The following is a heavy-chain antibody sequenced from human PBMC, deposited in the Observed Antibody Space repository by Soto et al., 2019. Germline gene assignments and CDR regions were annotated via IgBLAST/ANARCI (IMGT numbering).Heavy chain of an antibody. CDR2: INHSGST. CDR3: ASKKSIAAAGSPTYYYYYMDV. J-gene: IGHJ6*03. CDR1: GGSFSGYY. Sequence: SETLSLTCAVYGGSFSGYYWSWIRQPPGKGLEWIGEINHSGSTNYNQSLKSRVTISVDTTKNQFSLKLSSVTAADTAVYYCASKKSIAAAGSPTYYYYYMDVWGKGTTVTVSS. V-gene: IGHV4-34*01. D-gene: IGHD6-13*01.